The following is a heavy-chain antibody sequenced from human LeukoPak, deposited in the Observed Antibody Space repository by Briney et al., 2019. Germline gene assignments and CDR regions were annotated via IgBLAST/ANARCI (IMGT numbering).Heavy chain of an antibody. CDR1: GNYW. CDR2: INSDGSWT. Sequence: GGSLRLSCVASGNYWMHWVRQAPGKGLVWVSHINSDGSWTSYADSVKGRFTISKDNAKNTVYLQMNSLRAEDTAVYYCVRDSGYNNIQGGSAVWGQGTTVTVSS. CDR3: VRDSGYNNIQGGSAV. V-gene: IGHV3-74*01. J-gene: IGHJ6*02. D-gene: IGHD1-14*01.